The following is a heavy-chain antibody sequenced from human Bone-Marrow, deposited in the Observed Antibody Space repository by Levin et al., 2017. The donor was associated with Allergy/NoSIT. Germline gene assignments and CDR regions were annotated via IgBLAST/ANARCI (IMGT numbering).Heavy chain of an antibody. CDR3: ARYAYSSGWAFDY. CDR2: ISSVGSTI. CDR1: GFTFSYYE. D-gene: IGHD6-19*01. J-gene: IGHJ4*02. V-gene: IGHV3-48*03. Sequence: GESLKISCAASGFTFSYYEMNWVRQAPGKGLEWVSYISSVGSTIYYADSVKGRFTISRDNAKNSLYLQMNSLRAEDTAVYYCARYAYSSGWAFDYWGQGTLVTVSS.